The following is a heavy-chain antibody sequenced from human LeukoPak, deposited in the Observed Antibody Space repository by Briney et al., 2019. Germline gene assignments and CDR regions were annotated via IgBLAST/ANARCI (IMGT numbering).Heavy chain of an antibody. D-gene: IGHD6-13*01. CDR3: ARTTEAHSWQTRYYSYYIDV. V-gene: IGHV4-59*01. J-gene: IGHJ6*03. CDR2: IYDSGST. CDR1: GGSISSYY. Sequence: SETLPLTCTVSGGSISSYYWSWIRQPPGKGLEWIGFIYDSGSTNYNPSLKSRVTISVDTSKNQFSLKLRSVTAADTAVYYCARTTEAHSWQTRYYSYYIDVWGKGTPVTASS.